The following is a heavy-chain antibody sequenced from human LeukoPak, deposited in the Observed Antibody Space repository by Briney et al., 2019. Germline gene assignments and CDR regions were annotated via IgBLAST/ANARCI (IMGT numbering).Heavy chain of an antibody. CDR2: IIPIFGTA. V-gene: IGHV1-69*01. CDR1: GGTFSSYA. D-gene: IGHD4-17*01. CDR3: AETTVTTAGPQLDP. Sequence: GSSVKVSCKASGGTFSSYAISWVRQAPGQGLEWMGGIIPIFGTANYAQKFQGRVTITADESTSTAYMELSSPRSEDTAVYYCAETTVTTAGPQLDPWGQGTLVTVSS. J-gene: IGHJ5*02.